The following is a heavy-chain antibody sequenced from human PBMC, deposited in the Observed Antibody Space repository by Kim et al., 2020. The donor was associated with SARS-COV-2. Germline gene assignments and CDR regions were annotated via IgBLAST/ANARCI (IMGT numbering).Heavy chain of an antibody. J-gene: IGHJ6*01. CDR1: GGSISSSSYY. CDR3: ARRGGRWWTGYYYGMHV. Sequence: SETLSLTCTVSGGSISSSSYYWGWIRQPPGQGLEWIGSIYYSGSTYYNPSLKSRVTISVDTSKNQFSLKLSSVTAADTAVYYCARRGGRWWTGYYYGMHV. CDR2: IYYSGST. V-gene: IGHV4-39*01. D-gene: IGHD2-15*01.